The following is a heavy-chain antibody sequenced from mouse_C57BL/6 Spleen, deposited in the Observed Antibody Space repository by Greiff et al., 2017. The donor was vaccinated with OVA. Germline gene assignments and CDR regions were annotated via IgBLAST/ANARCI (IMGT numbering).Heavy chain of an antibody. Sequence: VQLQQPGAELVMPGASVKLSCKASGYTFTSYWMHWVKQRPGQGLEWIGELDPSDSYTNYHQKLKGKSTLTVDKSSSTAYMQLSSLTAEDAAVYYCARGGTGNYATDYWGQGTSVTVSS. CDR1: GYTFTSYW. CDR2: LDPSDSYT. V-gene: IGHV1-69*01. D-gene: IGHD3-3*01. CDR3: ARGGTGNYATDY. J-gene: IGHJ4*01.